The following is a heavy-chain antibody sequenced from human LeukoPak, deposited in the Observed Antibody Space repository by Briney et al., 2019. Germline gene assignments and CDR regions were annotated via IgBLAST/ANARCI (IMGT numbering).Heavy chain of an antibody. J-gene: IGHJ4*02. D-gene: IGHD6-13*01. Sequence: GGSLRLFCAASGFTFSSYGMHWVRQAPGKGLEWVAVISYDGSNKYYADSVKGRFTISRDNSKNTLYLQMYSLRAEDTAVYYCAKDLGLIYSSSWYEYYFDYWGQGTLVTVSS. CDR3: AKDLGLIYSSSWYEYYFDY. CDR1: GFTFSSYG. V-gene: IGHV3-30*18. CDR2: ISYDGSNK.